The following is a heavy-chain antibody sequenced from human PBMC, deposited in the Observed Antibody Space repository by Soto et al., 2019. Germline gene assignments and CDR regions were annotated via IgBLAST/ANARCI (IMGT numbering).Heavy chain of an antibody. J-gene: IGHJ4*02. Sequence: GPTLVNPPQTRTLTCTFSGFSLSTSGVAVGWIRQAPRKAPEWLAFIFWDDDKRYSLSLENRLTITKDTSNNQVGLTMTNMDPVDTATYYCAGICGFWSVYYSYYGGRGPLVPVSS. CDR2: IFWDDDK. V-gene: IGHV2-5*02. CDR1: GFSLSTSGVA. D-gene: IGHD3-3*01. CDR3: AGICGFWSVYYSYY.